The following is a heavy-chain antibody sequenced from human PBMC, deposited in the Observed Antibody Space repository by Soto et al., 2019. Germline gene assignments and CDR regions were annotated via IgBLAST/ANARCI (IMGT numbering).Heavy chain of an antibody. CDR1: GGSISSSSYY. CDR3: ARSPTTSLAAPYHYYGMDV. V-gene: IGHV4-39*01. D-gene: IGHD6-6*01. CDR2: IYYSGST. J-gene: IGHJ6*02. Sequence: SETLSLTCTVSGGSISSSSYYWGWIRQPPGKGLEWIGSIYYSGSTYYNPSLKSRVTISVDTSKNQFSLRAEDTAVYYCARSPTTSLAAPYHYYGMDVWGQGTTVTVSS.